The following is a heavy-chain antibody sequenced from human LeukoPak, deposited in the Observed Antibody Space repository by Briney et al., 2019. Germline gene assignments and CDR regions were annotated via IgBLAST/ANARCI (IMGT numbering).Heavy chain of an antibody. CDR1: GFTFSSYA. V-gene: IGHV3-30*04. Sequence: GRSLRLSCAASAASGFTFSSYAFHWVRQAPGKGLEWVAFVQYDGGDKFYAESVKGRFTISRDNSKSTLYLHMNSLRTEDTAVYYCAKEVRDLPYDFWGQGTLVTVSS. CDR2: VQYDGGDK. CDR3: AKEVRDLPYDF. D-gene: IGHD3-10*01. J-gene: IGHJ4*02.